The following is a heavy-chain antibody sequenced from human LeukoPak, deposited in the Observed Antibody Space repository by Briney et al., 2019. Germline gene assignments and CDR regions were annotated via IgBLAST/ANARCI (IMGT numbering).Heavy chain of an antibody. Sequence: PSETLSLTCAVSGYSISSGYYWGWIRQPPGKGLEWIGSIHHSGSTYYNPSLKGRVTISVDTSKNQFSLKLSSVTAADTAVYYCAREGSSTSSTYDYWGQGTLVTVSS. V-gene: IGHV4-38-2*01. J-gene: IGHJ4*02. CDR1: GYSISSGYY. CDR3: AREGSSTSSTYDY. D-gene: IGHD2-2*01. CDR2: IHHSGST.